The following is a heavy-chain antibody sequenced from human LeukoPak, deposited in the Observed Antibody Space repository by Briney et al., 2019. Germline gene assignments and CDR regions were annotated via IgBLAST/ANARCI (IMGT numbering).Heavy chain of an antibody. CDR3: ARAHPYDILTGYYLPGRGMDV. Sequence: GASVKVSCKASGYTFTGYYMHWVRQAPGQGLEWMGWINPNSGGTNYAQKFQGRVTMTRDTSISTAYMELSRLRSDDTAVYYCARAHPYDILTGYYLPGRGMDVWGQGTTVTVSS. CDR2: INPNSGGT. V-gene: IGHV1-2*02. J-gene: IGHJ6*02. CDR1: GYTFTGYY. D-gene: IGHD3-9*01.